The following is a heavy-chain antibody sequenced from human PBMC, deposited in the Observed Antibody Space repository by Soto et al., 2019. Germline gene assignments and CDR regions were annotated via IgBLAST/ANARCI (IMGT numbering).Heavy chain of an antibody. CDR2: IYPGDSDT. J-gene: IGHJ1*01. CDR3: TRLISQVAESPS. CDR1: GYIFTDYW. Sequence: GESLRISCRGSGYIFTDYWIAWVRQIPGKAPEWMGIIYPGDSDTSYSPSFKGQVTISADKSINTAYLQWSSLKASDTAMYYFTRLISQVAESPSWGPGTLVTVSS. D-gene: IGHD2-15*01. V-gene: IGHV5-51*01.